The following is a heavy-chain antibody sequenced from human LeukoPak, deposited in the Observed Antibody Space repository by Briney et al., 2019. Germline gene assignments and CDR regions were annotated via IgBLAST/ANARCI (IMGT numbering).Heavy chain of an antibody. V-gene: IGHV3-30*01. CDR1: GFSFSYYA. J-gene: IGHJ4*02. D-gene: IGHD2-15*01. CDR3: ARSTGDCSGGTCYSDFDC. CDR2: ISNNGTNE. Sequence: GGSLRLSCAASGFSFSYYAMHWVRQAPGKGLEWVAVISNNGTNENYADSVKGRFTISRDSSKNTLYLQMNSLRAEDTAVYYCARSTGDCSGGTCYSDFDCWGQGTLATVSS.